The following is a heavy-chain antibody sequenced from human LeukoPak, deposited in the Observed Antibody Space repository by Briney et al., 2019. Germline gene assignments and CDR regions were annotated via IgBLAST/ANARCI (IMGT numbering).Heavy chain of an antibody. D-gene: IGHD2-15*01. V-gene: IGHV3-23*01. J-gene: IGHJ4*02. CDR2: FSGPLETT. CDR1: GFTFNNYA. CDR3: AKASLGSCSGAKCYHFDN. Sequence: TGGSLRLFCVASGFTFNNYAMSWIRHVPGKRLEWVSTFSGPLETTYYAPSIEGRFIISRDNSRNTVSLQMNSLRAEDTAIYYCAKASLGSCSGAKCYHFDNWGQGTLVTVSS.